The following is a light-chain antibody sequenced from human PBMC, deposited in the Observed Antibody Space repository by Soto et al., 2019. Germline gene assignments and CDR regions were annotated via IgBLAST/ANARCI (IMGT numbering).Light chain of an antibody. V-gene: IGKV1-5*01. CDR2: DAS. CDR3: QQYNNYPRT. CDR1: ESIRTW. J-gene: IGKJ1*01. Sequence: DIQMTQSPSTLSASPLVRVAITFRASESIRTWLAWYQHKPGKAPKFLIYDASTLESGVPSRFSGSGSGTEFTLTISSLQPDDFATYYCQQYNNYPRTFGQGTKVDIK.